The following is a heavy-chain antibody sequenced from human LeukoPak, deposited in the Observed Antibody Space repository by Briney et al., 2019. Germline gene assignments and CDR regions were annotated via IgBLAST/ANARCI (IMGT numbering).Heavy chain of an antibody. CDR3: AKDRATIAAAGTGFDY. CDR2: ISSSSSTI. J-gene: IGHJ4*02. V-gene: IGHV3-48*01. CDR1: GFTFSSYS. Sequence: PGGSPRLSCAASGFTFSSYSMNWVRQAPGKGLEWVSYISSSSSTIYYADSVKGRFTISRDNSKNTLYLQMNSLRAEDTAVYYCAKDRATIAAAGTGFDYWGQGTLVTVSS. D-gene: IGHD6-13*01.